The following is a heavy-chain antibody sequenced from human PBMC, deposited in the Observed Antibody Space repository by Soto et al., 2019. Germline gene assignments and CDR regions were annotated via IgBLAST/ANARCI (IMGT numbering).Heavy chain of an antibody. CDR2: ISSSSSTI. CDR1: GFTFSSYS. J-gene: IGHJ4*02. Sequence: EVQLVESGGGLVQPGGSLRLSCAASGFTFSSYSMNWVRQAPGKGLEWVSYISSSSSTIYYADSVKGRFTISRDNAKNSLYLQMNSLRAEDTAVYYCARISSRWGDYWGQGTLVTVSS. D-gene: IGHD6-13*01. V-gene: IGHV3-48*01. CDR3: ARISSRWGDY.